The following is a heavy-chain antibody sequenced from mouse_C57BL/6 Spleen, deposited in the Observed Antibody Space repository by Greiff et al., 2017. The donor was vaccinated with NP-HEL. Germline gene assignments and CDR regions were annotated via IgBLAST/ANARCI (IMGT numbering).Heavy chain of an antibody. CDR3: ASPLTTVVAPDY. D-gene: IGHD1-1*01. Sequence: VQLQQSGAELAKPGASVKLSCKASGYTFTSYWMHWVKQRPGQGLEWIGYINPSSGYTKYNQKFKDKATLTADKSSSTAYMQLSSLTYEDSAVFYCASPLTTVVAPDYWGQGTTLTVSS. CDR1: GYTFTSYW. CDR2: INPSSGYT. V-gene: IGHV1-7*01. J-gene: IGHJ2*01.